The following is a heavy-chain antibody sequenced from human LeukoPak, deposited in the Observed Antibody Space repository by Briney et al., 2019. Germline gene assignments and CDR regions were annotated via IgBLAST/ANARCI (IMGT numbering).Heavy chain of an antibody. D-gene: IGHD1-26*01. CDR1: GGSISNYY. CDR3: ASGWDQFDY. Sequence: SETLSLTCNVSGGSISNYYWTWIRQPPGKGLEWIGYIYYSGSTNYNPSLKSRVTISVDTSKNQFSLKLSSVTAADTAVYYCASGWDQFDYWGQGTLVTVSS. V-gene: IGHV4-59*08. CDR2: IYYSGST. J-gene: IGHJ4*02.